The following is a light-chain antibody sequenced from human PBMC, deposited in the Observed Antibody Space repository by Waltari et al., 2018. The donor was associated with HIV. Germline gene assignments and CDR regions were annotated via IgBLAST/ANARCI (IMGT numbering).Light chain of an antibody. V-gene: IGLV1-47*01. CDR2: KNF. J-gene: IGLJ1*01. CDR3: VGWDSSLSAYV. Sequence: SFLTQPPSASGTPGQTATLSSSGSSSNIEKDTVYRYQQLTGMTPKLLIYKNFLRPSGVPDRFAASKSGTSASLTISGLRSADEADYYCVGWDSSLSAYVFGAGTKVAVL. CDR1: SSNIEKDT.